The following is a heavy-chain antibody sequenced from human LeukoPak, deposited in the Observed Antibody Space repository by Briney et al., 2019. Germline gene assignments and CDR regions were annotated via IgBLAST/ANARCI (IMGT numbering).Heavy chain of an antibody. CDR2: IIPIFGTA. CDR1: GGTFSSYA. J-gene: IGHJ4*02. CDR3: ARFHSSGSSLDY. V-gene: IGHV1-69*05. Sequence: SVKVSCKASGGTFSSYAISWVRQAPGQGLEWMGGIIPIFGTANYAQKFQGRVTITTDESTNTAYMELSSLRSEDTAVYYCARFHSSGSSLDYWGQGTLVTVSS. D-gene: IGHD3-22*01.